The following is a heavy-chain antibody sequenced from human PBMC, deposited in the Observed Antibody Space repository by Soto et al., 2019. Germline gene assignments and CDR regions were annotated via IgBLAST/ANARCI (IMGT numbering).Heavy chain of an antibody. V-gene: IGHV3-33*01. CDR3: ARDRAGIAAAGFYFDY. D-gene: IGHD6-13*01. Sequence: QVPLVESGGGVVQPGRSLRLSCAASGFTFSSYGMHWVRQAPGKGLEWVAVIWYDGSNKYYADSVKGRFTISRDNSKNTLYLQMNSLRAEDTAVYYCARDRAGIAAAGFYFDYWGQGTLVTVSS. J-gene: IGHJ4*02. CDR2: IWYDGSNK. CDR1: GFTFSSYG.